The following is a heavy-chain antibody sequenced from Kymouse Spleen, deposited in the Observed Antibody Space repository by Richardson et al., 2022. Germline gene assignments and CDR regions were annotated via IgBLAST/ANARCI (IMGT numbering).Heavy chain of an antibody. V-gene: IGHV3-33*01. J-gene: IGHJ6*02. D-gene: IGHD6-19*01. Sequence: QVQLVESGGGVVQPGRSLRLSCAASGFTFSSYGMHWVRQAPGKGLEWVAVIWYDGSNKYYADSVKGRFTISRDNSKNTLYLQMNSLRAEDTAVYYCAAVAGTEYYYGMDVWGQGTTVTVSS. CDR2: IWYDGSNK. CDR3: AAVAGTEYYYGMDV. CDR1: GFTFSSYG.